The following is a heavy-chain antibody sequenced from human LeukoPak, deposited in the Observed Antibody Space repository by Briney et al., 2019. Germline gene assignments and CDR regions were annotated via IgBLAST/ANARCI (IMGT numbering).Heavy chain of an antibody. J-gene: IGHJ4*02. CDR1: GFTFSSYW. CDR3: VRDQDSVTLIVVGWD. Sequence: GGSLRLSCAASGFTFSSYWMSWVRQAPGRGLEWVANIKQDGSEKYYVDSVRGRFTISRDNAKNSLYLQMNSLRAEDTAVYYCVRDQDSVTLIVVGWDWGQETLVTVSS. D-gene: IGHD3-22*01. V-gene: IGHV3-7*01. CDR2: IKQDGSEK.